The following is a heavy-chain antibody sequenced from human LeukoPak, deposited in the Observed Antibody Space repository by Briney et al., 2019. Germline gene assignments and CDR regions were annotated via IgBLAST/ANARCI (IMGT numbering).Heavy chain of an antibody. V-gene: IGHV1-18*01. CDR2: ISAYNGNT. D-gene: IGHD6-13*01. CDR3: ARDRAYSSSSEGFDP. Sequence: ASVKVSCKASGYTFTSYGISWVRQAPGQGLEWMGWISAYNGNTNYAQKLQGRVTMTTDTSTSTAYMELRSLRSDDTAVYYCARDRAYSSSSEGFDPWGRGTLVTVSS. CDR1: GYTFTSYG. J-gene: IGHJ5*02.